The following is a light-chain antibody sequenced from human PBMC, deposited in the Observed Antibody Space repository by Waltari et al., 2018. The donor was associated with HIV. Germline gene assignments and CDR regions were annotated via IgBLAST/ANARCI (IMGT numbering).Light chain of an antibody. CDR3: SSHAGSKVV. CDR2: AVI. V-gene: IGLV2-8*01. CDR1: RSYVGAYIS. J-gene: IGLJ2*01. Sequence: QSALTQPPSPSRSPGQSLPLSSTGTRSYVGAYISVSWHQQHPAKAPTLLIYAVIKRPSGVPDRFSGSKSGNTASLTVAGLQHEDEADYYCSSHAGSKVVFGGGTRLTVL.